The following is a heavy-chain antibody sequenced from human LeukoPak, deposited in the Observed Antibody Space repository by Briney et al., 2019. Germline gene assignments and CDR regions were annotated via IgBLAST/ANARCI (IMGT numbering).Heavy chain of an antibody. V-gene: IGHV4-38-2*02. CDR1: GYSISSGYY. CDR2: IYHSGST. CDR3: AREDYYDSSGYPFDI. J-gene: IGHJ3*02. D-gene: IGHD3-22*01. Sequence: PSETLSLTCSVSGYSISSGYYWGWIRQPPGKGLEWIGSIYHSGSTYYNPSLKSRVTISVDTSKNQFSLKLSSVTAADTAVYYCAREDYYDSSGYPFDIWGQGTMVTVSS.